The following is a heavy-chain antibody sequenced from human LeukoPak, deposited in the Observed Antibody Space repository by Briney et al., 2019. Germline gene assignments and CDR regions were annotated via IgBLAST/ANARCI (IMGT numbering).Heavy chain of an antibody. CDR3: ARQGTGTIGFYYYMDV. CDR1: GYRFTSYW. V-gene: IGHV5-51*01. Sequence: GESLKISCKGSGYRFTSYWIGWVRQMPGKGLEWMGIIYPSDSNTRYSPSFQGQVTISADKSISTAYLQWSSLKAPDTAMYYCARQGTGTIGFYYYMDVWGKGTTVTVSS. J-gene: IGHJ6*03. CDR2: IYPSDSNT. D-gene: IGHD1-1*01.